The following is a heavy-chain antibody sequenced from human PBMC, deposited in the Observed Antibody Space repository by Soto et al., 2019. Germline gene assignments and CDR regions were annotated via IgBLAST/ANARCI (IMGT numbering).Heavy chain of an antibody. J-gene: IGHJ6*02. D-gene: IGHD6-13*01. CDR2: ISGSGGST. V-gene: IGHV3-23*01. Sequence: PGGSLRLSCAASGFTFSSYAMSWVRQAPGKGLEWVSAISGSGGSTYYADSVKGRFTISRDNSKNTLYLQMNSLRAEDTAVYYCAKEGGYSSSWALVNPQVDYVMDVWGQGTTVTVSS. CDR1: GFTFSSYA. CDR3: AKEGGYSSSWALVNPQVDYVMDV.